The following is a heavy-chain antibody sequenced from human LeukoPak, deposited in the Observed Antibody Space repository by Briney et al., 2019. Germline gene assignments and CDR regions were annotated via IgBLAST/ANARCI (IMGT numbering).Heavy chain of an antibody. CDR3: AKVGCSSTTCYTVDY. D-gene: IGHD2-2*02. CDR1: GFTFSSYA. Sequence: SGGSLRLYCAASGFTFSSYAMSWVRQAPGKGLEWDSTVSSSGSSTYYADSVKGRFTISRDNSKNTLYLQMNSLRADDTAVYYCAKVGCSSTTCYTVDYSGRGTLVTVSS. CDR2: VSSSGSST. J-gene: IGHJ4*02. V-gene: IGHV3-23*01.